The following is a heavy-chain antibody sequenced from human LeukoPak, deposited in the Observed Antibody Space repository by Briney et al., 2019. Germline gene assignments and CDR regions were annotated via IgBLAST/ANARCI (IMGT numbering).Heavy chain of an antibody. D-gene: IGHD6-6*01. CDR1: GFTFSSYS. V-gene: IGHV3-21*01. CDR2: ISSSSSYI. Sequence: GGSLRLSCAASGFTFSSYSMNWVRQAPGKGLEWVSSISSSSSYIYYADSVKGRFTISRDNAKNPPYLQMNSLRAEDTAVYYCARSGSSSDDYWGQGTLVTVSS. CDR3: ARSGSSSDDY. J-gene: IGHJ4*02.